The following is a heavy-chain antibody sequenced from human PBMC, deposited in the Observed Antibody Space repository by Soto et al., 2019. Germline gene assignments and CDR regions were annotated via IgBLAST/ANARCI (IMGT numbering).Heavy chain of an antibody. Sequence: EVHLLESGGDLVQPGGSLRVSCVASGFSFSNYAMSWVRQAPGKGLEWVSGIRGSGAETHYADSVKGRFTISRDNSKNTVYLEMRSLNVGDTAVYYCARVEGAEGVVWFDTWGRGTLVTVSS. CDR3: ARVEGAEGVVWFDT. CDR2: IRGSGAET. D-gene: IGHD1-26*01. J-gene: IGHJ5*02. CDR1: GFSFSNYA. V-gene: IGHV3-23*01.